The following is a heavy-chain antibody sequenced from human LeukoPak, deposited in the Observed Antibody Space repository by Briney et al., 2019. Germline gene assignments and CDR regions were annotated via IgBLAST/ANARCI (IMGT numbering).Heavy chain of an antibody. D-gene: IGHD3-3*01. Sequence: PSETLSLTCTVSGGSISSGGYYWSWIRQHPGKGLEWIGYIYYSGSTYYNPSLKSRVTISVDTSKNQFSLKLSSVTAADTAVYYCARDGFGPYYDFWSGYDYWGQGTLVTVSS. CDR3: ARDGFGPYYDFWSGYDY. CDR1: GGSISSGGYY. V-gene: IGHV4-31*03. CDR2: IYYSGST. J-gene: IGHJ4*02.